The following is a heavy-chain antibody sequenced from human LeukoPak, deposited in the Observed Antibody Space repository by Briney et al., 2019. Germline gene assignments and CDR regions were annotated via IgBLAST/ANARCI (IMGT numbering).Heavy chain of an antibody. D-gene: IGHD5-24*01. J-gene: IGHJ3*02. CDR1: AGSISNY. CDR2: ISYSGST. V-gene: IGHV4-59*08. CDR3: ASLGPEMGDAFDI. Sequence: SETLSLTCTVSAGSISNYWSWIRQPPGKGLEWIGYISYSGSTNYNPSLKSRVTISVDTSKNQFSLKLSSVTAADTAVYYCASLGPEMGDAFDIWGQGTMVTVSS.